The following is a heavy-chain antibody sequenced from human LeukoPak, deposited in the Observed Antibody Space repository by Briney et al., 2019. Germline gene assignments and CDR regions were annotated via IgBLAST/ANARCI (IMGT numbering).Heavy chain of an antibody. J-gene: IGHJ2*01. CDR2: ISYDGSNK. V-gene: IGHV3-30*03. D-gene: IGHD2-8*02. CDR3: AREPTGTGYWYFDL. CDR1: GFTFSSYG. Sequence: PGGSLRLSCAASGFTFSSYGMHWVRQAPGKGLEWVAVISYDGSNKYYADSVKGRFTISRDNAKNTLYLQMNSLRAEDTAVYYCAREPTGTGYWYFDLWGRGTLVTVSS.